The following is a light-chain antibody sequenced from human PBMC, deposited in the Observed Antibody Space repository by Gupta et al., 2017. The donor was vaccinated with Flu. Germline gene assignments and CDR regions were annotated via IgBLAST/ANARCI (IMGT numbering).Light chain of an antibody. CDR1: SSNIGSNN. V-gene: IGLV1-44*01. CDR3: AAWDDSLNGHYV. Sequence: VTIPCSGSSSNIGSNNVNWYQQVPGTAPKLLIYGNSQRPSGVPDRFSGSKSGTSASLAISGLQSEDEADYYCAAWDDSLNGHYVFGTGTKVTAL. CDR2: GNS. J-gene: IGLJ1*01.